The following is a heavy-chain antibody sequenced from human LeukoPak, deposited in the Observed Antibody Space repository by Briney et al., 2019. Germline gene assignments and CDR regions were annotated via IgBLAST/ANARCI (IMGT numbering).Heavy chain of an antibody. Sequence: TLSRPYAVSGGSISSGGYCWSWIRRPPGKGLEWIGDIYHSGSTYYNPSLKSRVTISVYRSKNQFSLKLSSVTAPDTAVYYCAAYCSGGSFYSPWFDPWGQGTLVTVSS. V-gene: IGHV4-30-2*01. J-gene: IGHJ5*02. CDR2: IYHSGST. CDR1: GGSISSGGYC. D-gene: IGHD2-15*01. CDR3: AAYCSGGSFYSPWFDP.